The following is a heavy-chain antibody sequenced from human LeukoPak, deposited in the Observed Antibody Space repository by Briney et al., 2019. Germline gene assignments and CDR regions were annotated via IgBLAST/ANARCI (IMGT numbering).Heavy chain of an antibody. J-gene: IGHJ4*02. CDR3: AREPGGYYDSSGFLAY. CDR1: GFTFASYW. D-gene: IGHD3-22*01. CDR2: INSDGSIT. Sequence: GGSLRLSCAASGFTFASYWMHWVRQAPGKGLVWVSRINSDGSITNYADSVKGRFTITRDSAKNTLYLQMNSLRAEDTAEYFCAREPGGYYDSSGFLAYWGQGTVVTVSS. V-gene: IGHV3-74*01.